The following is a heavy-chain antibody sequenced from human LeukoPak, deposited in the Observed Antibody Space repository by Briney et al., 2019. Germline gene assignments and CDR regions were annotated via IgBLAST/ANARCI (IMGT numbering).Heavy chain of an antibody. D-gene: IGHD4-17*01. J-gene: IGHJ3*02. CDR1: ADSFSSHY. Sequence: SETLSLTCAVSADSFSSHYWTWIRQPPGKGLEWIGYISYIGSTNYNPPLKSRVTISIDTSKNQFSLKLSSGTAADTAVYYCARDLVTVTKGFDIWGQGTMVTVSS. V-gene: IGHV4-59*11. CDR3: ARDLVTVTKGFDI. CDR2: ISYIGST.